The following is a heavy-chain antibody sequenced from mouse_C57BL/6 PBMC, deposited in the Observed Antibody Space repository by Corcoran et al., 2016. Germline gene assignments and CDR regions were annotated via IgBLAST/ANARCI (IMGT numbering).Heavy chain of an antibody. V-gene: IGHV1-80*01. CDR3: ARRATVVAYYFDY. D-gene: IGHD1-1*01. J-gene: IGHJ2*01. CDR2: IYPGDGGT. CDR1: GYAFSSYW. Sequence: QVQLQQSGAELVKPGASVKISCKASGYAFSSYWMNWVKQRPGKGLEWIGQIYPGDGGTNYNGKFKGKATLTVDKSSSTAYMQLSSLTSEDSAVYFCARRATVVAYYFDYWGQGTTLTVSS.